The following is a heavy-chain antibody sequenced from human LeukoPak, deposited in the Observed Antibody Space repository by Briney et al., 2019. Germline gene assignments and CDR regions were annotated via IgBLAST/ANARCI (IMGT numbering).Heavy chain of an antibody. D-gene: IGHD6-6*01. CDR1: GGYISSSSYY. J-gene: IGHJ4*02. CDR2: IYYSGST. V-gene: IGHV4-39*01. Sequence: SETLSLTCTVSGGYISSSSYYWGWIRQPPGKGLEWIGSIYYSGSTYYNPSLKSRVTISVDTSKNQFSLKLSSVTAADTAVYYCARQGSSVYFDYWGQGTLVTVSS. CDR3: ARQGSSVYFDY.